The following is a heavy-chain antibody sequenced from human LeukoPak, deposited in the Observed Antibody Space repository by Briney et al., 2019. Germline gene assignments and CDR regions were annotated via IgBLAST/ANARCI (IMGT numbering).Heavy chain of an antibody. CDR2: IYYSGST. J-gene: IGHJ3*02. CDR1: GGSISSSSYY. V-gene: IGHV4-39*07. Sequence: SETLSLTCTVSGGSISSSSYYWGWIRQPPGKGLEWTGSIYYSGSTYYNPSLKSRVTISVDTSKNQFSLKLSSVTAADTAVYYCARDRYSGYDGFGAFDIWGQGTMVTVSS. CDR3: ARDRYSGYDGFGAFDI. D-gene: IGHD5-12*01.